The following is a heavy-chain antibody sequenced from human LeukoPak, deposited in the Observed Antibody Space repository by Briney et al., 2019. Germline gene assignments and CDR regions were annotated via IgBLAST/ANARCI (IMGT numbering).Heavy chain of an antibody. D-gene: IGHD2/OR15-2a*01. V-gene: IGHV7-4-1*02. J-gene: IGHJ4*02. CDR3: ASDSSRAYLSN. CDR1: GYTFTKYV. CDR2: INTNTGNP. Sequence: ASVKVSCKASGYTFTKYVMNWVRQAPGQGLEWMGYINTNTGNPTYAQGFTGRFVFSLDTSVSTAYLQISSLKAEDTAVYYCASDSSRAYLSNWGQGTLVIVSS.